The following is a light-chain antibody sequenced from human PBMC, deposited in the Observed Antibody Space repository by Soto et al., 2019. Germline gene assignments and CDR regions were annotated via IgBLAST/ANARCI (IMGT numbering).Light chain of an antibody. CDR3: QQYNSWRSIT. V-gene: IGKV3D-15*01. CDR1: QSISSY. J-gene: IGKJ5*01. Sequence: SPATLSVSPRQRVTLSCMASQSISSYLAWYQQRPGQPSRLLIYGASNRATGIPDRFSGSGSGTDFTLTISSLQSEDFAVYYCQQYNSWRSITFGQGTRLEI. CDR2: GAS.